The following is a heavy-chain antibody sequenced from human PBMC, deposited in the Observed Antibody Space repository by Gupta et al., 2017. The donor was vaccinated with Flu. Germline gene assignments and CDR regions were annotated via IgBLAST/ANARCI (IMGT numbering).Heavy chain of an antibody. CDR2: IDWDDDK. CDR3: ARIQSRRDSSGWYLFDY. V-gene: IGHV2-70*01. D-gene: IGHD6-19*01. Sequence: QVTLRESGPALVKPTQTLTLTCTFSGFSLSTSGMCVSWIRQPPGKALEWLALIDWDDDKYYSTSLKTRLTISKDTSKNQVVLTMTNMDPVDTATYYCARIQSRRDSSGWYLFDYWGQGTLVTVSS. J-gene: IGHJ4*02. CDR1: GFSLSTSGMC.